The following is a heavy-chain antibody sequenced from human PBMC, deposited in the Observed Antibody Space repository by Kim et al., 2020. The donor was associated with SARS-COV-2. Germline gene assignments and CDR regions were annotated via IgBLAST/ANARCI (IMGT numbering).Heavy chain of an antibody. D-gene: IGHD6-13*01. Sequence: ASVKVSCKASGYTFTSYGISWVRQAPGQGLEWMGWISAYNGNTNYAQKLQGRVTMTTDTPTSTAYMELRSLRSDDTAVYYCARIGYSSSWYPGGYYYYGMDVWGQGTTVTVSS. CDR2: ISAYNGNT. CDR3: ARIGYSSSWYPGGYYYYGMDV. J-gene: IGHJ6*02. V-gene: IGHV1-18*04. CDR1: GYTFTSYG.